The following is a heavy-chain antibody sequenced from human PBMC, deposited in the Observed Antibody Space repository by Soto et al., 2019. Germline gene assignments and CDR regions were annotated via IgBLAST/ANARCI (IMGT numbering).Heavy chain of an antibody. CDR2: IYRSGNT. V-gene: IGHV4-4*02. Sequence: PSETLSLTCAVSGGSISSNNWWSWVRQPPGKGLEWIGEIYRSGNTNYNPSLQSRLTISIDSSKNHFSLQLRSVTAADTAVYYCARGGNDSSGSSVPDFDYWGQGTLVTVSS. CDR1: GGSISSNNW. J-gene: IGHJ4*02. CDR3: ARGGNDSSGSSVPDFDY. D-gene: IGHD3-22*01.